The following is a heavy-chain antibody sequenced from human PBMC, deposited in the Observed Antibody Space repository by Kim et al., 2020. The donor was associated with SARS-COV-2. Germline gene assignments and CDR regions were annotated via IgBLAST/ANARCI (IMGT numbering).Heavy chain of an antibody. CDR1: GFSFSGYN. Sequence: GGSLRLSCAASGFSFSGYNMNWVRQAPGKGLEWVSSISSGSKYINYTDSVKGRFTISRDNAKNSLYLEMNSLTAEDTAVYYCARGTSVTLFRAPSTAIFFDCWGQGALVTVSS. CDR2: ISSGSKYI. D-gene: IGHD3-3*01. V-gene: IGHV3-21*01. CDR3: ARGTSVTLFRAPSTAIFFDC. J-gene: IGHJ4*02.